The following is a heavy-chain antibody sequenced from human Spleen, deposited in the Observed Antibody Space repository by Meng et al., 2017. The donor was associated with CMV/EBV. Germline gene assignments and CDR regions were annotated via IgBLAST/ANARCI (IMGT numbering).Heavy chain of an antibody. V-gene: IGHV3-21*01. CDR1: AMTFSDYS. CDR2: VSKSSDYV. J-gene: IGHJ4*02. CDR3: ARDLGNSSGYLRYFDV. D-gene: IGHD3-22*01. Sequence: GESLKISCTASAMTFSDYSMDWVRQAPGKGLEWVSSVSKSSDYVYYADSVKGRFTISRDNAQNSLYLQMNNLRAEDTAVYFCARDLGNSSGYLRYFDVWGQGTLVTVSS.